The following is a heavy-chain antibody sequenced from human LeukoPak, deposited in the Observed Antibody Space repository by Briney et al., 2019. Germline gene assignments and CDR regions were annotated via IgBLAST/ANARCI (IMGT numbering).Heavy chain of an antibody. J-gene: IGHJ4*02. CDR1: GGSISSSSYY. Sequence: SETLSLTCTVSGGSISSSSYYWGWIRQPPGKGLEWIGSIYYSGSTYYNPSLKSRVTVSVDTSKNQFSLKLSSVTAADTAVYYCARLDYGDYFGGFDYWGEGTLVTVSS. CDR3: ARLDYGDYFGGFDY. D-gene: IGHD4-17*01. V-gene: IGHV4-39*01. CDR2: IYYSGST.